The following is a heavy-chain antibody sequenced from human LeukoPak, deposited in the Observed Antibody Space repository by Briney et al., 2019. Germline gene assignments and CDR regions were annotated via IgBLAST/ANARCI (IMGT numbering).Heavy chain of an antibody. CDR2: ISSSGSTI. V-gene: IGHV3-11*01. CDR3: ARDRYSGSYYVNGLFDY. Sequence: GGSLRLSCAASGFTFSDYYMSWIRQAPGKGLEGVSYISSSGSTIYYADSVKGRFTISRDNAKNSLYLQMNSLRAEDTAVYYCARDRYSGSYYVNGLFDYWGQGTLVTVSS. D-gene: IGHD1-26*01. J-gene: IGHJ4*02. CDR1: GFTFSDYY.